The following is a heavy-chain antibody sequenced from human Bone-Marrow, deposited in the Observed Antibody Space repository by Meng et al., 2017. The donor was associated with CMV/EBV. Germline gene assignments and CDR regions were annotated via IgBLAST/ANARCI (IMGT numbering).Heavy chain of an antibody. J-gene: IGHJ6*02. D-gene: IGHD1-1*01. CDR1: GFTFSSYW. CDR3: AKDQLEYYYGMDV. Sequence: LSFTCAASGFTFSSYWMSWVRQAPGKGLEWVAVIWYDGSNKYYADSVKGRFTISRDNSKNTLYLQMNSLRAEDTAVYYCAKDQLEYYYGMDVWGQGTTVTVSS. CDR2: IWYDGSNK. V-gene: IGHV3-33*06.